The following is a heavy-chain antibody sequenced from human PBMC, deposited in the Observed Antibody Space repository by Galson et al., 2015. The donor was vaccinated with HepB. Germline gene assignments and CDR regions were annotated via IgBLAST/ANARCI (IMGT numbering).Heavy chain of an antibody. CDR1: GGSISSYY. V-gene: IGHV4-59*08. D-gene: IGHD6-13*01. Sequence: ETLSLTCTVSGGSISSYYWSWIRQPPGKGLEWIGYIYYSGSTNYNPSLKSRVTISVDTSRNQFSLKLSSVTAADTAVYYCARAASSWYSYFQHWGQGTLVTVSS. J-gene: IGHJ1*01. CDR3: ARAASSWYSYFQH. CDR2: IYYSGST.